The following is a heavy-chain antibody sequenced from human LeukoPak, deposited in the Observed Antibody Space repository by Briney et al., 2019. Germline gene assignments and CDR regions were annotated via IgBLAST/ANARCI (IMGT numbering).Heavy chain of an antibody. CDR3: VSFYETY. Sequence: GGSLRLSCAVSGFTFSSYSMTWVRQAPGKGLEWVSYISSSSGTIYYADSVKGRFTISRDNAKNSLYLQMNSLRAEDTAVYYCVSFYETYWGRGTLVTVSS. CDR1: GFTFSSYS. D-gene: IGHD2/OR15-2a*01. J-gene: IGHJ4*02. CDR2: ISSSSGTI. V-gene: IGHV3-48*01.